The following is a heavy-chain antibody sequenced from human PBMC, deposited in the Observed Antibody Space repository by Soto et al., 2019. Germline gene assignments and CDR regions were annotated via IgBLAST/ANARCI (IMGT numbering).Heavy chain of an antibody. V-gene: IGHV1-18*04. CDR3: ATTGADWYFDL. J-gene: IGHJ2*01. D-gene: IGHD1-1*01. Sequence: QVQLLQSGTEVKKPGASVTVSCKPSGNALPRHGISWVRQAPGQGPEWMGWISGFNGNTVYAQKVQGRVSMTTDTSTNTAYMELRSLTSADTAVYYCATTGADWYFDLWGRGTLVTVSS. CDR2: ISGFNGNT. CDR1: GNALPRHG.